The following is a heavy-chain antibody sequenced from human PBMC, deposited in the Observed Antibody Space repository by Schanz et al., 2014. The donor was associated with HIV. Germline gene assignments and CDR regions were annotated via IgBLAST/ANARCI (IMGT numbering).Heavy chain of an antibody. CDR3: AKDMGRQPEYFQH. CDR2: ISWSGRNR. CDR1: GFTFDDCA. V-gene: IGHV3-9*01. Sequence: EVQLVESGGGSVQPGRSLRLSCKASGFTFDDCAMHWVRQVPQKGLEWVSGISWSGRNRGYADSVRGRFTISRDNGKNSLYLQMNSLRVEDTALYYCAKDMGRQPEYFQHWGQGTLVTVSS. J-gene: IGHJ1*01. D-gene: IGHD6-6*01.